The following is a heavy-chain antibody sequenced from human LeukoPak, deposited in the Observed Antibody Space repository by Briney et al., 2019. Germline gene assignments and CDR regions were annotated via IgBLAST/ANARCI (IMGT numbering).Heavy chain of an antibody. D-gene: IGHD6-13*01. CDR2: IGGRDGVTT. CDR1: GFTFSSYG. CDR3: AKEFKGLTIVAAGSFDY. V-gene: IGHV3-23*01. J-gene: IGHJ4*02. Sequence: LAGGSLRLSCAASGFTFSSYGMNWVRQAPGKGLEWVSGIGGRDGVTTYYTSSVKGRFTISRDNSKNTLYLQMNSLRAEDTAAYYCAKEFKGLTIVAAGSFDYWGQGTLVTVSS.